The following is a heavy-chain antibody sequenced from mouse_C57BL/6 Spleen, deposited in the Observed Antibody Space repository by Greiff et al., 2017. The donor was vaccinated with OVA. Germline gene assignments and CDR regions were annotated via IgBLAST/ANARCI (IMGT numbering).Heavy chain of an antibody. J-gene: IGHJ4*01. CDR3: ARDDDYVAMDY. V-gene: IGHV1-80*01. Sequence: QVQLQQSGAELVKPGASVKISCKASGYAFSSYWMNWVKQRPGKGLEWIGQIYPGDGDTNYNGKFKGKATLTADKSSSTAYMQLSSLTSEDSAVYFCARDDDYVAMDYWGQGTSVTVSS. CDR2: IYPGDGDT. CDR1: GYAFSSYW.